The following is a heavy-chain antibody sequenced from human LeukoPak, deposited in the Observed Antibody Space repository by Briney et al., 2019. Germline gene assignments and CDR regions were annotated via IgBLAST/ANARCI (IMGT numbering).Heavy chain of an antibody. CDR1: GYTFTGYY. J-gene: IGHJ5*02. Sequence: EASVKVSCKASGYTFTGYYMHRVRQAPGQGLEWMGWINPNSGGTNYAQKFQGRVTMTRDTSISTAYMELSRLRSDDTAVYYCARGQYYDFWSGYFDWFDPWGQGTLVTVSS. CDR2: INPNSGGT. V-gene: IGHV1-2*02. CDR3: ARGQYYDFWSGYFDWFDP. D-gene: IGHD3-3*01.